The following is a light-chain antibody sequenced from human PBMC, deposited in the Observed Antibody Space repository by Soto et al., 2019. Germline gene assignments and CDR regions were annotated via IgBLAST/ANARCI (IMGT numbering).Light chain of an antibody. CDR2: GAS. J-gene: IGKJ1*01. CDR3: QQLAT. Sequence: NVLTQSPGTLSLSPGERATLSCRASQSVDNNFLAWYQQKPGQAPRLLIYGASIRATGIPDRFSGSGSGTDFTLTINRLEPEDFAVYYCQQLATSGQGTKVEIK. CDR1: QSVDNNF. V-gene: IGKV3-20*01.